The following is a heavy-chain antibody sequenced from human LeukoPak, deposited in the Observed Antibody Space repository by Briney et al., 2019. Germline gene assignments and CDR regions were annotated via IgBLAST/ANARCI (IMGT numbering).Heavy chain of an antibody. V-gene: IGHV3-74*03. CDR2: INGDGRIV. CDR1: GLTFSSNW. J-gene: IGHJ1*01. Sequence: GGSLRLSCAASGLTFSSNWMHWVRQAPGKGLVWISRINGDGRIVEHAESVKGRFTISRNNADNTLHLQMNSLRAEDTAVYHCVREVGAPGSFQHWGQGAPVTVSS. CDR3: VREVGAPGSFQH. D-gene: IGHD1-26*01.